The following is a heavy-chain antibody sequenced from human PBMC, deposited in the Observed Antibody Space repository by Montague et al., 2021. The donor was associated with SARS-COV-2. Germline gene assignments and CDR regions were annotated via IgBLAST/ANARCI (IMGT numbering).Heavy chain of an antibody. D-gene: IGHD2-2*01. CDR3: ARARQDVVVPALGIGAYYYYSYMDV. J-gene: IGHJ6*03. CDR2: INHSGST. Sequence: SETLSLTCAVYGGSFSGYYWSWIRQPPGKGLEWIGEINHSGSTNYNPSLKSRVTISVDTSKNQFSLKLSSVTAADTAVYYCARARQDVVVPALGIGAYYYYSYMDVWGKGTTVTVSS. V-gene: IGHV4-34*01. CDR1: GGSFSGYY.